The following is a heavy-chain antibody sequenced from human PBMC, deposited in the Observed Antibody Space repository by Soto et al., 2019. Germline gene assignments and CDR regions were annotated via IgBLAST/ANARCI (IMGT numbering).Heavy chain of an antibody. CDR3: ARSSRYPSSAGAFTVWWFAP. CDR2: IIPSFGST. J-gene: IGHJ5*02. V-gene: IGHV1-69*14. D-gene: IGHD4-17*01. CDR1: GGTFDTYA. Sequence: QVQLVQSGAEVKKPGSSVKVSCAASGGTFDTYAISWVRQAPGQGLEWMGGIIPSFGSTNYAQKFRDRVTFTADKSTTTPYMDLSGLRSADTAISYFARSSRYPSSAGAFTVWWFAPWGQGTQVTVSS.